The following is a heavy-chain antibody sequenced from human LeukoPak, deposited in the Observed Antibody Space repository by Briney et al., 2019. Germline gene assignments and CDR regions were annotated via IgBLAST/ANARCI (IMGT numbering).Heavy chain of an antibody. Sequence: GGSLRLSCAASGFTFDDYAMHWVRQAPGKGLEWVSGISWNSGSIGYADSVKGRFTISRDNAKNSLYLQMNSLRAEDTAVYYCASAVTTKKDYWGQGTLVTVSS. J-gene: IGHJ4*02. CDR3: ASAVTTKKDY. D-gene: IGHD4-17*01. V-gene: IGHV3-9*01. CDR1: GFTFDDYA. CDR2: ISWNSGSI.